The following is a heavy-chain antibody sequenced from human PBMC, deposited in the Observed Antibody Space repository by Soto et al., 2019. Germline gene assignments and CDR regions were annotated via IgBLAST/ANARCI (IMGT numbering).Heavy chain of an antibody. D-gene: IGHD6-19*01. J-gene: IGHJ3*02. CDR2: ISPYNGNT. V-gene: IGHV1-18*01. CDR3: SRDAQKWLVAAFDI. CDR1: GYTFVSYG. Sequence: QVQLVQSGAEVKEPEASVKVSCKASGYTFVSYGISWVRQAPGQGLEWMGWISPYNGNTNYAPKFQGRVTMTTDPSTSTVYMELRSLRSDDTAVYYCSRDAQKWLVAAFDIWGQGTMVTVSS.